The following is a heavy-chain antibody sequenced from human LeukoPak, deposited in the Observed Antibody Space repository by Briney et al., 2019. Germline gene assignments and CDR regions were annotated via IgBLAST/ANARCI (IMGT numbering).Heavy chain of an antibody. Sequence: SVKVSCKASGGTFSSYAISWVRQAPGQGLEWVGGIIPIFGTANYAQKFQGRVTITTDESTSTAYMELSSLRSEDTAVYFCAKWGVDYGGNSASWFDPWGQGTLVTVS. CDR2: IIPIFGTA. D-gene: IGHD4-23*01. CDR1: GGTFSSYA. V-gene: IGHV1-69*05. CDR3: AKWGVDYGGNSASWFDP. J-gene: IGHJ5*02.